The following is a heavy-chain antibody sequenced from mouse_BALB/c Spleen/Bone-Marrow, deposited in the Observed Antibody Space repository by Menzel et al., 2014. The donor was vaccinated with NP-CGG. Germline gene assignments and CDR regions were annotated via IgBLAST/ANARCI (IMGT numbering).Heavy chain of an antibody. J-gene: IGHJ2*01. V-gene: IGHV2-9*02. D-gene: IGHD1-1*01. Sequence: VKLVESGPGLVAPSQSLSITCTVSGFSLTSYGVHWVRQPPGKGLEWLGVIWAGGSTNYNSALMSRLSISKDNSKSQVFLKMNSLQTDDTAMYYCARDYYGSSYFDCWGQGPTLTVSS. CDR1: GFSLTSYG. CDR2: IWAGGST. CDR3: ARDYYGSSYFDC.